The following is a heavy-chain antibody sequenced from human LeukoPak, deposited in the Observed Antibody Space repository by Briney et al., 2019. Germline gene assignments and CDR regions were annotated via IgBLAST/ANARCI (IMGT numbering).Heavy chain of an antibody. CDR1: GFTFSSYS. D-gene: IGHD5-24*01. Sequence: GGSLRLSCAASGFTFSSYSMNWVRQAPGKGLEWVSSISSSSSYIYYADSVKGRFTISRDNAKNSLYLQMNSLRAEDTAVYYCARERDGYNHKITTFDYWGQGTLVTVSS. J-gene: IGHJ4*02. V-gene: IGHV3-21*01. CDR3: ARERDGYNHKITTFDY. CDR2: ISSSSSYI.